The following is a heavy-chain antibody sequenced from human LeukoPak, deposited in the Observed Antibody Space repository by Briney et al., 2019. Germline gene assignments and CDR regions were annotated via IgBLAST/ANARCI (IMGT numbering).Heavy chain of an antibody. CDR2: IYYSGST. CDR1: GGSISSGDYY. Sequence: PSQTLSLTCTVSGGSISSGDYYWSWIRQPPGKGLEWIGYIYYSGSTYYNPSLKSRVTISVDTSKNQFSLKLSSVTAADTAVYYCARAPDSTDAFDIWGQGTMVTVSS. D-gene: IGHD6-13*01. CDR3: ARAPDSTDAFDI. J-gene: IGHJ3*02. V-gene: IGHV4-30-4*01.